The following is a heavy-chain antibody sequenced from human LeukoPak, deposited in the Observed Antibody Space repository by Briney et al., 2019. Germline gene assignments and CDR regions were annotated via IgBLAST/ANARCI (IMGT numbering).Heavy chain of an antibody. CDR1: GFTFSSYW. CDR2: IKRDGNEK. V-gene: IGHV3-7*01. Sequence: GGSLRLSCAASGFTFSSYWMNWVRQAPGKGLEWVANIKRDGNEKNYVDSVRGRFSISRDNAKNSLYLQMDSLRAEDTAVYYCARADEATSIASFDHWGQGTLVTVSS. J-gene: IGHJ4*02. CDR3: ARADEATSIASFDH. D-gene: IGHD6-6*01.